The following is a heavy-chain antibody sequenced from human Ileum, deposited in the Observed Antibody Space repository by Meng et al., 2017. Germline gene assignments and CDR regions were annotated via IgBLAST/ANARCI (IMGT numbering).Heavy chain of an antibody. Sequence: GESLKISCAASGFTFSSYWMHWVRQAPGKGLVWVSHINTDGSTTNYAGSVKGRFTISRDNARTTLYLQMNSLRAEDTAVYYCASSNGKIDSWGQGTLGTVSS. CDR2: INTDGSTT. CDR1: GFTFSSYW. D-gene: IGHD1-14*01. CDR3: ASSNGKIDS. J-gene: IGHJ4*02. V-gene: IGHV3-74*01.